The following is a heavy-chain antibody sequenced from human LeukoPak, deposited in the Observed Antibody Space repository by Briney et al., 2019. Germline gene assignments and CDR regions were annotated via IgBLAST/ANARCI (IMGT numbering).Heavy chain of an antibody. CDR1: GFTFSSYG. CDR2: IRYDGSNK. Sequence: GGSLRLSCAASGFTFSSYGMHWVRQAPGKGLEWVAFIRYDGSNKYYADSVKGRFTISRDNSKNTLYLQMNSLRAEDTAVYYCASNYYYDSAAMSPTRAFDIWGQGTMVTVSS. D-gene: IGHD3-22*01. J-gene: IGHJ3*02. V-gene: IGHV3-30*02. CDR3: ASNYYYDSAAMSPTRAFDI.